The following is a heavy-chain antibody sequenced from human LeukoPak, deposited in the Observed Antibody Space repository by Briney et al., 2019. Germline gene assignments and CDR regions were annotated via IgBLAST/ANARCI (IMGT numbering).Heavy chain of an antibody. CDR3: ARGTTGTRGAFDI. Sequence: SETLSLTCSVSGGSLTSHSWSWIRQPPGQGLECIGFIYYTGSTDNNPSLRSRVTISIDTSKNQFSLKLTSVTAADTALYYCARGTTGTRGAFDIWGQGTMVTVFS. D-gene: IGHD1-1*01. V-gene: IGHV4-59*11. CDR2: IYYTGST. J-gene: IGHJ3*02. CDR1: GGSLTSHS.